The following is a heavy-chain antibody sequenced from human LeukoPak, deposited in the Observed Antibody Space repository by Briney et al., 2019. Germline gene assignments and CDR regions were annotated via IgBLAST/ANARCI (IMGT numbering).Heavy chain of an antibody. CDR1: GYTFTGYY. J-gene: IGHJ4*02. Sequence: ASVKVSCLASGYTFTGYYFHWVRQAPGQGLDWMGRINPNSGGTSYAQKFQGRVTMTRDTSISTPYMELSRLRSDDTAVYYCARSNGYDEPFDYWGQGTLVTVSS. V-gene: IGHV1-2*06. CDR3: ARSNGYDEPFDY. CDR2: INPNSGGT. D-gene: IGHD5-12*01.